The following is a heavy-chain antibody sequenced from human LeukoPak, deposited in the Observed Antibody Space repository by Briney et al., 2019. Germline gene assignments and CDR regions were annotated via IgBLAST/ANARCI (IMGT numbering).Heavy chain of an antibody. D-gene: IGHD3-10*01. J-gene: IGHJ4*02. CDR1: GFTFSPLG. Sequence: QPGGSLRLSCAASGFTFSPLGMNWVRQAPGRGLEWVSYISSGTSTTYYADSVKGRFTISRDNAKNSLYLQMNSLRDGDTAVYYCARGRGLTLSYHYFDYWGQGTLVTVSS. CDR3: ARGRGLTLSYHYFDY. V-gene: IGHV3-48*02. CDR2: ISSGTSTT.